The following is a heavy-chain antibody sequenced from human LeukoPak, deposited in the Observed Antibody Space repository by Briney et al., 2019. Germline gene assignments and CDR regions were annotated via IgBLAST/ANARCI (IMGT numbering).Heavy chain of an antibody. CDR2: ISYDGSNK. J-gene: IGHJ6*02. CDR3: AKDFVTMAYGMDV. Sequence: GGSLRLSCEASGFTFSSYGMHWVRQAPGKGLEWVAVISYDGSNKYYADSVKGRFTISRDNSKNTLYLQMNSLRAEDTAVYYCAKDFVTMAYGMDVWGQGTTVTVSS. V-gene: IGHV3-30*18. CDR1: GFTFSSYG. D-gene: IGHD3-10*01.